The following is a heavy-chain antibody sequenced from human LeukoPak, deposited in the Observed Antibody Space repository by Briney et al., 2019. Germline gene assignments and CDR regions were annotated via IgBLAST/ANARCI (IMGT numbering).Heavy chain of an antibody. CDR2: IYYSGST. CDR3: ARSIAAAGRGYYYYGMDV. CDR1: GGSISSYY. J-gene: IGHJ6*02. Sequence: SETLSLTCTVSGGSISSYYWSWIRQPPGKGLEWIGYIYYSGSTNYNPSLKGRVTISVDTSKNQFSLKLSSVTAADTAVYYCARSIAAAGRGYYYYGMDVWGQGTTVTVSS. V-gene: IGHV4-59*01. D-gene: IGHD6-13*01.